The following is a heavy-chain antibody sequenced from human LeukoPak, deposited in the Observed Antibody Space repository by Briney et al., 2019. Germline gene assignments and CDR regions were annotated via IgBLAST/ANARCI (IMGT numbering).Heavy chain of an antibody. CDR2: IYTSGST. CDR3: ARDHTYYYDSSGYSPHFDY. D-gene: IGHD3-22*01. V-gene: IGHV4-61*02. J-gene: IGHJ4*02. CDR1: GGSISSGSYY. Sequence: PSETLSLTCTVSGGSISSGSYYWSWIRQPAGKGLEWIGRIYTSGSTNYNPSLKSRVTISVDTSKNQFSLKLSSVTAADTAVYYCARDHTYYYDSSGYSPHFDYWGQGTLVTVSS.